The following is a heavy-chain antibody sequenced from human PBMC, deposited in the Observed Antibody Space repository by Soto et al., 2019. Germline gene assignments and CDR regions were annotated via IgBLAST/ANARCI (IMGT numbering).Heavy chain of an antibody. D-gene: IGHD3-22*01. Sequence: EVQLLESGGDLIQPGGSLRLSCAASGFTFNIYAMTWVRQAPGKGLEWVSAISRYGDFTYYADSVEGRFTISRDNSKNTLYFKMNSLRAEDTAVYYCAKDRYLDHDSRGYLFDNWGQGTLVTVSS. CDR2: ISRYGDFT. V-gene: IGHV3-23*01. CDR1: GFTFNIYA. J-gene: IGHJ4*02. CDR3: AKDRYLDHDSRGYLFDN.